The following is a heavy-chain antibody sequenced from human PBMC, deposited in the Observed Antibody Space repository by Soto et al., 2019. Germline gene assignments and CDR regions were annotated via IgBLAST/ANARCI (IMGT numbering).Heavy chain of an antibody. D-gene: IGHD6-19*01. V-gene: IGHV4-4*02. J-gene: IGHJ3*02. CDR3: ARPGIIAVADDVASFDI. CDR1: GGSISSSNW. CDR2: IYHSGST. Sequence: QVQLQESGPGLVKPSGTLSLTCAVSGGSISSSNWWSWVRQPPGKGLEWIGEIYHSGSTNYNPSLKIRVTMSVDESKNQFSLRLSSVTASDTAVYYCARPGIIAVADDVASFDIWGQGTMVTVSS.